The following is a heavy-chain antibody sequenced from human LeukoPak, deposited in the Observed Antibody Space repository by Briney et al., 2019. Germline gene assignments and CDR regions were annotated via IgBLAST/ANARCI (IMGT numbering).Heavy chain of an antibody. J-gene: IGHJ4*02. CDR1: GFTFSSYS. CDR3: ARDLIGGGEVPDYYDSSGYIDY. D-gene: IGHD3-22*01. V-gene: IGHV3-21*01. CDR2: IGSSSSYI. Sequence: GGSLRLSCAASGFTFSSYSMNWVRQAPGKGLEWVSSIGSSSSYIYYADSVKGRFTISRDNAKNSLYLQMNSLRAEDTAVYYCARDLIGGGEVPDYYDSSGYIDYWGQGTLVTVSS.